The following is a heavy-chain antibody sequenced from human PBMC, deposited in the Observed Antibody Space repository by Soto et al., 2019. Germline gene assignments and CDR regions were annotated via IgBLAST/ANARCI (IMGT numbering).Heavy chain of an antibody. CDR3: ARDWSKFSYNYPYYYAMDA. CDR1: GFSVTNSY. Sequence: EVQLVETGGGLIQPGGSLRLYCTVSGFSVTNSYINWVRQAPGKGLEWVSILYSSGTTYYADSVRGRFTVSRDDSKNTLFLHMNSLRADVTAVYYCARDWSKFSYNYPYYYAMDAWGQGTTVTVSS. CDR2: LYSSGTT. D-gene: IGHD5-18*01. J-gene: IGHJ6*02. V-gene: IGHV3-53*02.